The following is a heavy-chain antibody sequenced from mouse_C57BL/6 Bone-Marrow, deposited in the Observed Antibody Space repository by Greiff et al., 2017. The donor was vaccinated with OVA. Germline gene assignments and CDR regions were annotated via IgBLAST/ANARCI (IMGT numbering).Heavy chain of an antibody. V-gene: IGHV1-64*01. D-gene: IGHD2-2*01. CDR3: ARSEGLRRTWFAY. Sequence: QVQLQQSRAELVKPGASVKLSCKASGYTFTSYWMHWVKQRPGQGLEWIGMIHPNSGSTNYNEKFKSKATLTVDKSSSTAYMQLSSLTSEDSAVYYCARSEGLRRTWFAYWGQGTLVTVSA. CDR2: IHPNSGST. J-gene: IGHJ3*01. CDR1: GYTFTSYW.